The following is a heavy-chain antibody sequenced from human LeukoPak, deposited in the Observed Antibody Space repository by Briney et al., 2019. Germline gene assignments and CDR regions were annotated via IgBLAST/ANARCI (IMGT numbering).Heavy chain of an antibody. V-gene: IGHV3-23*01. CDR1: GLTFSSYA. CDR3: AKDIYGGQNSGY. CDR2: ISGSGAGT. Sequence: GGSLRLSCAASGLTFSSYAMGWVRQTPGRGLEWVSTISGSGAGTYYPDSVKGRFTISRDNSKNTLYLQMNSLRAEDTAIYYCAKDIYGGQNSGYWGQGTLVTVSS. J-gene: IGHJ4*02. D-gene: IGHD4-23*01.